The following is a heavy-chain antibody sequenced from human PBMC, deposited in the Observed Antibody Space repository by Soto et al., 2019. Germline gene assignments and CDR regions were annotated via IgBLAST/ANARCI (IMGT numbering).Heavy chain of an antibody. D-gene: IGHD3-10*01. CDR1: GYTLTELS. Sequence: ASVKVSCKVSGYTLTELSMHWVRQAPGKGLEWMGGFDPEDGETIYAQKFQGRVTMTEDTSTDTAYMELSSLRSEDTAVYYCATVDGSGSYYRPEPIWFDPWGQGTLVTVSS. J-gene: IGHJ5*02. CDR2: FDPEDGET. V-gene: IGHV1-24*01. CDR3: ATVDGSGSYYRPEPIWFDP.